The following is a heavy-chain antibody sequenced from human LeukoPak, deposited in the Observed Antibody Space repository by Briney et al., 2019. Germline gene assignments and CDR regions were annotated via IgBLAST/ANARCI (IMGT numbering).Heavy chain of an antibody. CDR3: ARGDPFRAGWFDP. CDR2: IYTSGST. CDR1: GGSFSTYY. J-gene: IGHJ5*02. D-gene: IGHD6-13*01. V-gene: IGHV4-4*07. Sequence: PSETLSLTCTVSGGSFSTYYWSWIRQPAGKGLEWIGRIYTSGSTNYNPSLKSRLTMSVDTSKNHFSLTLSSATAADTAVYYCARGDPFRAGWFDPWGQGTLVTVSS.